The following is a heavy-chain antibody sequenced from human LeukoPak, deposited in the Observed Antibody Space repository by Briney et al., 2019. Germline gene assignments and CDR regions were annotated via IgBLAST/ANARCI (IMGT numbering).Heavy chain of an antibody. J-gene: IGHJ4*02. D-gene: IGHD1-26*01. CDR3: ARDKIVGATYFDN. V-gene: IGHV3-7*01. Sequence: PGGSLRLPCAASGFTFSSYTMDWVRQTPGRGLEWVANIKQDGSETYYVDSARGRFTISRDNAKNSLYLQMNSLRAEDTAVYYCARDKIVGATYFDNWGQGTLVTVSS. CDR1: GFTFSSYT. CDR2: IKQDGSET.